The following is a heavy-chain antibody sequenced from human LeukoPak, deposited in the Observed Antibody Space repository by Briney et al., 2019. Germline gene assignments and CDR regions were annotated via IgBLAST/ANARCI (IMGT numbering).Heavy chain of an antibody. Sequence: ASVKVSCKASGYTFTGYYMHWVRQAPGQGLEWMGWINPNSGGTNYAQKSQCRVTMTRDTSISTAYMELSRLRSDDTAVCYFARDVAYYFDYWSQGTLVTVSS. J-gene: IGHJ4*02. CDR3: ARDVAYYFDY. V-gene: IGHV1-2*02. CDR1: GYTFTGYY. CDR2: INPNSGGT. D-gene: IGHD5-12*01.